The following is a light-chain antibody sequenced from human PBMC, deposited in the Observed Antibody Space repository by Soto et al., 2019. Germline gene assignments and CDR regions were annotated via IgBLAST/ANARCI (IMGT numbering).Light chain of an antibody. J-gene: IGKJ1*01. CDR1: QSVGSSF. CDR3: QQYNSWLWT. CDR2: GAS. Sequence: EIVLTQSPGTLSSSPGERATLSCRASQSVGSSFLAWCQQKPGQAPRLVIYGASSRATGIPDRFSGSGSWTEFTLIISSLQSEEAAVYYCQQYNSWLWTFGQGTKVDIK. V-gene: IGKV3-20*01.